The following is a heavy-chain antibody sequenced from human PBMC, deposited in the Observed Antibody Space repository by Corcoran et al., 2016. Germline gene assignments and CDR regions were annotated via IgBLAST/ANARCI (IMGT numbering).Heavy chain of an antibody. CDR3: AKDWDSGPPSYYFDY. CDR1: GFTFSSYG. J-gene: IGHJ4*02. CDR2: ISYDGSNK. D-gene: IGHD1-26*01. Sequence: QVQLVESGGGVVQPGRSLRLSCAASGFTFSSYGMHWVRQAPGKGLEWVAVISYDGSNKYYADSVKGRFTISRDNSKNTLYLQMNSLRAEDTAVYYCAKDWDSGPPSYYFDYWGQGTLVTVSS. V-gene: IGHV3-30*18.